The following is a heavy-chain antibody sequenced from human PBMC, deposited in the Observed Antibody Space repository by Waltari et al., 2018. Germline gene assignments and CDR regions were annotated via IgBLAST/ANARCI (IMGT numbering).Heavy chain of an antibody. V-gene: IGHV1-69*08. CDR1: GGTFSSYA. CDR2: IIPIVGTA. D-gene: IGHD6-19*01. CDR3: AREGSGWYFYFDY. J-gene: IGHJ4*02. Sequence: QVQLVQSGAEVKKPGSSVKVSCKASGGTFSSYAISWVRQAPGQGLELMGRIIPIVGTANYAQKFQGRVTITADKSTSTAYMELSSLRSEDTAVYYCAREGSGWYFYFDYWGQGTLVTVSS.